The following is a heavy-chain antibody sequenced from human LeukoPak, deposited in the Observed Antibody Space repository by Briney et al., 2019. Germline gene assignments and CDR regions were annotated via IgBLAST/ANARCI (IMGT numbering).Heavy chain of an antibody. J-gene: IGHJ4*02. D-gene: IGHD1-7*01. CDR3: ARAGLYNWNYEGTTYFDF. CDR2: INWNGGST. Sequence: GPGGSLRLSCAASGFTFDDYGMTWVRQAPGKGLEWVSGINWNGGSTGYADSVKGRFTISRDNAKNSLYLQMNSLRAEDTALYYCARAGLYNWNYEGTTYFDFWGQGTLVTVSA. CDR1: GFTFDDYG. V-gene: IGHV3-20*04.